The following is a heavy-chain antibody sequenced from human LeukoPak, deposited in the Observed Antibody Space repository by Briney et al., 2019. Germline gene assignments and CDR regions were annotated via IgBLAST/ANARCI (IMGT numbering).Heavy chain of an antibody. J-gene: IGHJ6*03. Sequence: ASVTVSCKASGYTFTSYGISWVRQAPGQGLEWMGWISAYNGNTNYAQKLQGRVTMTTDTSTSTAYMELRSLRSDDTAVYYCARVPLCLGYCSGGSWPVYYYYYMDVWGKGTTVTISS. CDR3: ARVPLCLGYCSGGSWPVYYYYYMDV. CDR2: ISAYNGNT. D-gene: IGHD2-15*01. CDR1: GYTFTSYG. V-gene: IGHV1-18*01.